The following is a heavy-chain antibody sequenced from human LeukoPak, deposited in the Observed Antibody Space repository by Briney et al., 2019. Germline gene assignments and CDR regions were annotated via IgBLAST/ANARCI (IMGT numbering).Heavy chain of an antibody. CDR3: AKDGANTSPSYYFDY. D-gene: IGHD3-16*01. J-gene: IGHJ4*02. CDR1: GFMFSSYA. V-gene: IGHV3-23*01. Sequence: GGSLRLPCVASGFMFSSYAMSWVRQAPGKGLEWVSGISGGGGSTYYGDSVKGRFTISRDNSKNTLYLQMNSLRAEDTAVYYCAKDGANTSPSYYFDYWGQGTLVTVSS. CDR2: ISGGGGST.